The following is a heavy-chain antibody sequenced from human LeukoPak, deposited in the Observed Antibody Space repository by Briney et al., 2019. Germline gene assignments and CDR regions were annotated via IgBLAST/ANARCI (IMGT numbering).Heavy chain of an antibody. V-gene: IGHV3-23*01. D-gene: IGHD3-3*01. CDR1: GFTFDDYG. Sequence: GGSLRLSCAASGFTFDDYGMSWVRQAPGKGLEWVSSFSFNGESTYYADSAKGRFTISRDNSKNTLYLQMNSLRAEDTAVYYCAKVGGDYDFWSGYYTRDYYYYMDVWGKGTTVTVSS. CDR3: AKVGGDYDFWSGYYTRDYYYYMDV. J-gene: IGHJ6*03. CDR2: FSFNGEST.